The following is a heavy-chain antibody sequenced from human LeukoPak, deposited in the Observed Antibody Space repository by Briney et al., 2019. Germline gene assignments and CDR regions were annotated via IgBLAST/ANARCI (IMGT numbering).Heavy chain of an antibody. CDR3: VRGVPPGRSGDY. CDR2: TYYRSKWYN. Sequence: SQTLSLTCAISGDSVSSNSAAWNWIRQSPSRGLEWLGRTYYRSKWYNDYAVSVKSRITINPDTSKNQFSLQLNSVTSGDTAVYYCVRGVPPGRSGDYWGQGTLVTVSA. CDR1: GDSVSSNSAA. D-gene: IGHD2-2*01. V-gene: IGHV6-1*01. J-gene: IGHJ4*02.